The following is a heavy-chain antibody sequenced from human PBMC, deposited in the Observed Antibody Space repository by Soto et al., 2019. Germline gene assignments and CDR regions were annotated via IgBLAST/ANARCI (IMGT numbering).Heavy chain of an antibody. V-gene: IGHV1-2*04. CDR2: INPNSGGT. CDR3: AREKVDYYDSSGYYYVSRPADAFDI. CDR1: GYTFTGYY. Sequence: ASVKVSCKASGYTFTGYYMHWVRQAPGQGLEWMGWINPNSGGTNYAQKFQGWVTMTRDTSISTAYMELSRLRSDDTAVYYCAREKVDYYDSSGYYYVSRPADAFDIWGQGTMVTV. D-gene: IGHD3-22*01. J-gene: IGHJ3*02.